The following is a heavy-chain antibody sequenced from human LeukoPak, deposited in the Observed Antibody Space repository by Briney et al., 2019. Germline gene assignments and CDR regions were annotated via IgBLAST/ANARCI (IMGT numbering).Heavy chain of an antibody. CDR2: IYTTGNT. D-gene: IGHD2-8*02. CDR1: VDSITRPNYY. V-gene: IGHV4-61*09. CDR3: ARVRTGDYMDV. Sequence: TLSLTCTVPVDSITRPNYYWGWVRQPAGRGLEWLAHIYTTGNTNNYPSFKSQLPISVETSKNQFSLKLTSVNAGNPALYYCARVRTGDYMDVWGKGTTFTVSS. J-gene: IGHJ6*03.